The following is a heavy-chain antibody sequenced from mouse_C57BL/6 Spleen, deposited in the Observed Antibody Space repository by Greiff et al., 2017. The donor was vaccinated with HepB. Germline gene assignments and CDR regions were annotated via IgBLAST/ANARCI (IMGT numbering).Heavy chain of an antibody. V-gene: IGHV2-5*01. Sequence: VQLVESGPGLVQPSQSLSITCTVSGFSLTSYGVHWVRQSPGKGLEWLGVIWRGGSTDYNAAFMSRLSITKDNSKSQVFFKMNSLQADDTAIYYCAKKGDYGSSPWFAYWGQGTLVTVSA. J-gene: IGHJ3*01. CDR2: IWRGGST. CDR1: GFSLTSYG. CDR3: AKKGDYGSSPWFAY. D-gene: IGHD1-1*01.